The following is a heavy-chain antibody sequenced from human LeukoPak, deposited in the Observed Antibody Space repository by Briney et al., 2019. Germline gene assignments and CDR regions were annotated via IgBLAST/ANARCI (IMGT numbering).Heavy chain of an antibody. D-gene: IGHD3-10*01. CDR2: LSSSDTSI. Sequence: PGGSLRLSCAVSGFAFSDSYMSWIRQAPGKGLEWLSYLSSSDTSIYYADSVKGRFTISRDNAKNSLYLQMNSLRAEDTAVYYCATGGPYYLDYWGQGALAIVSS. J-gene: IGHJ4*02. CDR1: GFAFSDSY. CDR3: ATGGPYYLDY. V-gene: IGHV3-11*01.